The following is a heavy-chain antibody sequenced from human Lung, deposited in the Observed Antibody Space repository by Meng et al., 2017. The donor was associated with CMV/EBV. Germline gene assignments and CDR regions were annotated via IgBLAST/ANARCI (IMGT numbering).Heavy chain of an antibody. J-gene: IGHJ4*02. V-gene: IGHV2-5*02. D-gene: IGHD6-19*01. CDR3: AHRHAVAAPFDY. CDR1: GFSLSTSGVG. CDR2: IYWDDDK. Sequence: QITLKESGPTLXXXXXTXTLXCPFSGFSLSTSGVGVGWIRQPPGKALEWLALIYWDDDKRYSPSLKSRLTITKDTSKNQVVLTMTNMDPVDTATYYCAHRHAVAAPFDYWGQGTLVTVSS.